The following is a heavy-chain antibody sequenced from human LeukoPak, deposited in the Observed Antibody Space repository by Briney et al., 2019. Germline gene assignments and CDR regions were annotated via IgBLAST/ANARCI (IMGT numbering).Heavy chain of an antibody. CDR3: AKNYYDSSGYYSVFDY. CDR2: ISNDGTNE. V-gene: IGHV3-30*07. CDR1: GFTFSTYS. D-gene: IGHD3-22*01. J-gene: IGHJ4*02. Sequence: PGGSLRLSCAASGFTFSTYSMHWVRQAPGKGLEWVTTISNDGTNEYYADSVKGRFTISRDNSKNTLYLQMNSLRAEDTAVYYCAKNYYDSSGYYSVFDYWGQGTLVTVSS.